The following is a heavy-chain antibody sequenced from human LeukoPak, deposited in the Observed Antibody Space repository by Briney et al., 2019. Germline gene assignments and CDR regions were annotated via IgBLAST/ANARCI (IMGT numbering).Heavy chain of an antibody. J-gene: IGHJ4*02. CDR3: ARDLEWSLLY. Sequence: SETLSLTCAVYGGSFSGYYWSWIRQPPGKGLEWIGYIYYSGSTNYNPSLKSRVTISVDTSKNQFSLKLSSVTAADTAVYYCARDLEWSLLYWGQGTLVTVSS. V-gene: IGHV4-59*01. CDR1: GGSFSGYY. CDR2: IYYSGST. D-gene: IGHD3-3*01.